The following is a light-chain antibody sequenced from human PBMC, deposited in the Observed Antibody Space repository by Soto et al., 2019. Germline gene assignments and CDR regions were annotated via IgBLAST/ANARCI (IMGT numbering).Light chain of an antibody. CDR2: DVS. CDR3: SSYTSSSHVV. CDR1: SSDVGGYKY. J-gene: IGLJ2*01. V-gene: IGLV2-14*01. Sequence: QSALTQPASVSGSPGQSITISCTGASSDVGGYKYVSWYQQHPGKAPKLMIYDVSNRPSGVSNRFSGSKSGNTASLTISGLQAEDEADYYCSSYTSSSHVVFGGGTKLTVL.